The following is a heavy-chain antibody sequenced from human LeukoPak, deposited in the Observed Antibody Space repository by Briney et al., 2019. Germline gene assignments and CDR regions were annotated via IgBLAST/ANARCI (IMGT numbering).Heavy chain of an antibody. J-gene: IGHJ4*02. V-gene: IGHV3-9*01. CDR3: AKDKDFWSGYMNATFGS. Sequence: QPGRSLRLSCAASGFTFDDYAMHWVRQTPGKGLEWVSGISWNSGSIGYADSVKGRLNISRDKAKNSLYLQMNSLRVEDTAFYYCAKDKDFWSGYMNATFGSWGQGTLVTVSS. CDR1: GFTFDDYA. CDR2: ISWNSGSI. D-gene: IGHD3-3*01.